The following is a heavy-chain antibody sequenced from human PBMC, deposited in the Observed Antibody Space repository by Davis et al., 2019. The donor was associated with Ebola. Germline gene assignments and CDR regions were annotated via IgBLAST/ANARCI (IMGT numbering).Heavy chain of an antibody. Sequence: AASVKVSCKASGYTFTSYAISWVRQAPGQGLEWMGGIIPIFGTANYAQKFQGRVTITTDKSTSTAYMELSSLRSEDTAVYYCARESTTVTTGWFDPWGQGTLVTVSS. V-gene: IGHV1-69*05. D-gene: IGHD4-17*01. CDR3: ARESTTVTTGWFDP. J-gene: IGHJ5*02. CDR2: IIPIFGTA. CDR1: GYTFTSYA.